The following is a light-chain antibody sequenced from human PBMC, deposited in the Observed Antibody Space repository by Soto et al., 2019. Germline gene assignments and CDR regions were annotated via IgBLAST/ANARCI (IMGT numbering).Light chain of an antibody. V-gene: IGLV4-60*03. CDR2: LEGSGSY. J-gene: IGLJ2*01. CDR3: ETWDTKGV. CDR1: SGHSSYI. Sequence: QSVLTQSSSASASLRSSVKLTCTLSSGHSSYIIAWHQQQPGKAPRYLMKLEGSGSYNKGSGVPDRFSGSSSGADRYLTISNLQSEDEADYYCETWDTKGVFGGGTQLTVL.